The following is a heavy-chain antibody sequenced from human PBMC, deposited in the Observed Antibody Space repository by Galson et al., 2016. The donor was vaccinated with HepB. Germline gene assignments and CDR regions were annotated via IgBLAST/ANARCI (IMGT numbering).Heavy chain of an antibody. CDR2: SYYSGST. V-gene: IGHV4-59*01. J-gene: IGHJ6*02. CDR3: ARTPSRGGMDV. D-gene: IGHD3-10*01. CDR1: GGSISSYY. Sequence: SETLSLTCTVSGGSISSYYWSWIRQPPGKGLEWIGYSYYSGSTNYNPPLKSRVTISVEPSKNQISLKLNSVTIADTAVYYCARTPSRGGMDVWGQGTTVTVSS.